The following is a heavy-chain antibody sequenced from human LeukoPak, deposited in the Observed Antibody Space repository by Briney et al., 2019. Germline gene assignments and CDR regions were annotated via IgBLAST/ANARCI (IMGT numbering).Heavy chain of an antibody. CDR3: ARVPAIEWEPGIYYFDY. J-gene: IGHJ4*02. D-gene: IGHD1-26*01. CDR2: INHSGST. V-gene: IGHV4-34*01. Sequence: SETLSLTCAVYGGSFSGYYWSWIRQPPGKGLEWIGEINHSGSTNYNPSLKSRVTISVDTSKNQFSLKLSSVTAADTAVYYCARVPAIEWEPGIYYFDYWGQGTLVTVSS. CDR1: GGSFSGYY.